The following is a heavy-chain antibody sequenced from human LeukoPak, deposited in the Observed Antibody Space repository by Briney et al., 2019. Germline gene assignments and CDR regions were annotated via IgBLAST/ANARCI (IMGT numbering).Heavy chain of an antibody. CDR2: IYYSGST. CDR1: GGSISSYY. Sequence: SETLSLTCTVSGGSISSYYWSWIRQPPGKGLEWIGYIYYSGSTNYNPSLKSRVTISVDTSENQFSLKLSSVTAADTAVYYCARLRRGLYYFDYWGQGTLVTVSS. CDR3: ARLRRGLYYFDY. D-gene: IGHD3/OR15-3a*01. V-gene: IGHV4-59*08. J-gene: IGHJ4*02.